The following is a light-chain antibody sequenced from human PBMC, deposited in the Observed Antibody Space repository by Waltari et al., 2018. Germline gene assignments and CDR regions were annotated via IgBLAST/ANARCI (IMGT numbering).Light chain of an antibody. V-gene: IGKV3-20*01. CDR3: QQYDGIVLT. Sequence: ERAPLSCRSSQTVSSISLSWYQQKPGQAPRLLIYGASTRATGIPDRFSGSGSGTDFTLTISRLEPEDFAVYYCQQYDGIVLTFGGGTKAEI. J-gene: IGKJ4*01. CDR2: GAS. CDR1: QTVSSIS.